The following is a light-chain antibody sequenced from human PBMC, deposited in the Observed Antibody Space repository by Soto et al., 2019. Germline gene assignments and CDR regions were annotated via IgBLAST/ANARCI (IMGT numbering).Light chain of an antibody. CDR3: QQYYSLPLT. J-gene: IGKJ1*01. V-gene: IGKV4-1*01. Sequence: DVVMTQSPDSLAVSLGAGATINCKSSQSVLHSSNNKNYLAWYQQKPRQPPKLLIYWASTRESVVPDRFSGSGSGTDFTLTIGSLQAEDVAVYYCQQYYSLPLTFGQGTKGEI. CDR1: QSVLHSSNNKNY. CDR2: WAS.